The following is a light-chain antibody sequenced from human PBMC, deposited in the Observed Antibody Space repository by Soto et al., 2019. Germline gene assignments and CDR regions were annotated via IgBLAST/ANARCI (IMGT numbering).Light chain of an antibody. Sequence: EIVLTQSPGTLSLSPGERATLSCRASQSVSSSYLAWYQQKPGQAPRLLIYVASSRAAGIPDRFSGSGSGTDFTLTIIRLEPEDFAVYYCQQYGSSPMYTFGQGTKLEIK. J-gene: IGKJ2*01. CDR1: QSVSSSY. CDR3: QQYGSSPMYT. CDR2: VAS. V-gene: IGKV3-20*01.